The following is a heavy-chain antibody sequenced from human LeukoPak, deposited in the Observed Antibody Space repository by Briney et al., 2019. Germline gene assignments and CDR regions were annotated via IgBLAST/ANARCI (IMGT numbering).Heavy chain of an antibody. CDR1: GGSISSGDYY. V-gene: IGHV4-30-4*01. CDR3: ATGAASDAFDI. D-gene: IGHD3-10*01. CDR2: IYYSGST. Sequence: QASETLSLTCTVSGGSISSGDYYWSWIRQPPGKGLEWIGYIYYSGSTYYNPSLKSRVTISVDTSKNQFSLKLSSVTAADTAEYYCATGAASDAFDIWGQGTMVTVSS. J-gene: IGHJ3*02.